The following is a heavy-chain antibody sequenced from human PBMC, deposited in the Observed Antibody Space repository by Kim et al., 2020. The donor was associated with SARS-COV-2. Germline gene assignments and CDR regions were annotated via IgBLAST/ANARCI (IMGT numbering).Heavy chain of an antibody. CDR2: ISSSGRTI. J-gene: IGHJ5*02. Sequence: GGSLRLSCAASGFTFSSYEMNWVRQAPGKGLEWVSYISSSGRTIYYADSVKGRFTISRDNAKNSLYLQMNSLRAEDTAVYYCARSSRWYGFDPWGQGTLVTVSS. D-gene: IGHD2-15*01. CDR3: ARSSRWYGFDP. CDR1: GFTFSSYE. V-gene: IGHV3-48*03.